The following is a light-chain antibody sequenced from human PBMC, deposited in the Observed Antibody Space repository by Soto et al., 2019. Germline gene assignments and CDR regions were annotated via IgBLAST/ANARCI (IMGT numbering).Light chain of an antibody. CDR1: SSDVGGYDY. J-gene: IGLJ7*01. CDR3: RSYRSSGIPV. CDR2: DVT. Sequence: QSALTQPASVSGSPGQSITIFCTGTSSDVGGYDYVSWYQQHPGKAPKLLIYDVTNRPSGVSNRFSGSKSGNTASLTISGLQAEDEADYYCRSYRSSGIPVFGGGTQLTVL. V-gene: IGLV2-14*01.